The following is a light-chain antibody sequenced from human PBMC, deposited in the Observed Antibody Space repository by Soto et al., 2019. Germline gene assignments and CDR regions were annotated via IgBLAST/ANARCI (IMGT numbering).Light chain of an antibody. J-gene: IGLJ1*01. V-gene: IGLV1-44*01. Sequence: QSVLTQPPSASGTPGRGVTLSCSGSRSNIGDNTVLWYQHLSGTAPKLLMYYNNQRPAGVPDRFSGSKSGTSASLAISGLQSDDEADYYCAAWDDSLKGCVFGTGTKVTVL. CDR1: RSNIGDNT. CDR3: AAWDDSLKGCV. CDR2: YNN.